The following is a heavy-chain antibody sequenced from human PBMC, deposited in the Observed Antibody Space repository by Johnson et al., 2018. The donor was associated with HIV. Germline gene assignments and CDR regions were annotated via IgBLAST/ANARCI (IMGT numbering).Heavy chain of an antibody. CDR3: AKEEGIAAAGGAFDI. J-gene: IGHJ3*02. D-gene: IGHD6-13*01. CDR2: LFSVGNT. Sequence: VQLVESGGGLVQPGGSLRLSCASSGITVSSNYMSWVRQAPGKGLEWVSLLFSVGNTYYADPVKGRFTISRDNSKNTLYLQMNSLRAEDTAVYYCAKEEGIAAAGGAFDIWGQGTMVTVSS. CDR1: GITVSSNY. V-gene: IGHV3-66*01.